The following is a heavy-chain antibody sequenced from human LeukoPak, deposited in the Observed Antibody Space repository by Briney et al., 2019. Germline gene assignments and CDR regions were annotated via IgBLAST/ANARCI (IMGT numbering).Heavy chain of an antibody. CDR3: ARSERLTMIVVDY. V-gene: IGHV4-39*01. D-gene: IGHD3-22*01. CDR2: IYYSGST. Sequence: PSETLYLTCTVSGGSISSNSYYWGWIRQPPGKGLEWIGSIYYSGSTYYNPSLKSRVTISVDTSNNQFSLKLSSVTAADTAVYYCARSERLTMIVVDYWGQGTLVTVSS. J-gene: IGHJ4*02. CDR1: GGSISSNSYY.